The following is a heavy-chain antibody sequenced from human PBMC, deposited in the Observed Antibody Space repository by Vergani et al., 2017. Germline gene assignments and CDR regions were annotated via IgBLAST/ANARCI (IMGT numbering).Heavy chain of an antibody. Sequence: QVQLQESGPGLVRPSETLSLTCTVSGGSLSGYYWNWIRQTPGEGLEWIGYVEDSGYFNYNPALKTRVSMSSDTSNNQFSLMLSSVTVADTAVDYCARSNVSRNPPDYFDNWGQGTLVTVSS. CDR1: GGSLSGYY. V-gene: IGHV4-59*01. D-gene: IGHD1-14*01. CDR3: ARSNVSRNPPDYFDN. J-gene: IGHJ4*02. CDR2: VEDSGYF.